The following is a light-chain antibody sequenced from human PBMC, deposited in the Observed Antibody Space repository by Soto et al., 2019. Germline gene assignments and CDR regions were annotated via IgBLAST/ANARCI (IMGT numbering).Light chain of an antibody. V-gene: IGLV2-8*01. CDR1: SSDVGGYNY. Sequence: QSALTQPPSASGSPGQSVTISCTGTSSDVGGYNYVSWYQQHPGKAPKLMIYKVSKRPSGVPDRFSGSKSGNTASLTVSGLQAEDEADYYCNSYAGSNNWVFGGGTQLTVL. CDR3: NSYAGSNNWV. J-gene: IGLJ3*02. CDR2: KVS.